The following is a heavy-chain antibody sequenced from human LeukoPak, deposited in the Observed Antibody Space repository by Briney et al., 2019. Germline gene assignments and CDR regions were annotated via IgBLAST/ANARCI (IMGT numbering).Heavy chain of an antibody. CDR2: MNPNSGNT. CDR1: GYTFTSYD. Sequence: ASVKVSCKASGYTFTSYDINWVRQATGQGLAWMGWMNPNSGNTGYAQKFQGRVTMTRNTSISTAYMELSSLRSEDTAVYYCARGGSRWLQWVIDYWGQGTLVTVSS. D-gene: IGHD5-24*01. V-gene: IGHV1-8*01. J-gene: IGHJ4*02. CDR3: ARGGSRWLQWVIDY.